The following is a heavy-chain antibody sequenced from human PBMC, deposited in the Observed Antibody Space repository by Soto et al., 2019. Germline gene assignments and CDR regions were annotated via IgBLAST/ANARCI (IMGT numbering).Heavy chain of an antibody. CDR3: ASERGEIVVVPVAIFRVRYNWCDP. CDR1: GGTFSSYA. Sequence: QVQLVQSGAEVKKPGSSVKVSCKASGGTFSSYAISWVRQAPGQGLEWMGGIIPIFGTANYAQKFQGRVTISTDQTPRAGNMVLSSVRAGDTAVYYCASERGEIVVVPVAIFRVRYNWCDPWGQGTAVTVSS. D-gene: IGHD2-2*01. V-gene: IGHV1-69*05. J-gene: IGHJ5*02. CDR2: IIPIFGTA.